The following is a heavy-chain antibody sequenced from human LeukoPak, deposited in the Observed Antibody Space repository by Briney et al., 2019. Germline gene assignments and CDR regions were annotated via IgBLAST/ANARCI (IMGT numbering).Heavy chain of an antibody. V-gene: IGHV3-23*01. CDR2: ISGSGGST. Sequence: GGSLRLSCAASGFTFTNYGMSWVRQAPGRGLEWVSTISGSGGSTYYVASVKGRFTISRDNSKNTVHLQMNSLRAEDTAVYYCAKLQGQGQGNWGQGTLVTVSS. D-gene: IGHD1-1*01. J-gene: IGHJ4*02. CDR1: GFTFTNYG. CDR3: AKLQGQGQGN.